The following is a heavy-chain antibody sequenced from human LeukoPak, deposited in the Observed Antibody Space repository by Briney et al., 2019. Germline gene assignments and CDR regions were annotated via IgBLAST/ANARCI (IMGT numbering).Heavy chain of an antibody. CDR2: INWNGAST. CDR3: ARGIGESYFDY. D-gene: IGHD3-3*01. Sequence: GGSLRLSCAASGFTFSSYAMSWVRQAPGKGLEWVSGINWNGASTRYADSVKGRFTISRDNAKNSLYLQMNSLRAEDTALYYCARGIGESYFDYWGQGTLVTVSS. V-gene: IGHV3-20*04. CDR1: GFTFSSYA. J-gene: IGHJ4*02.